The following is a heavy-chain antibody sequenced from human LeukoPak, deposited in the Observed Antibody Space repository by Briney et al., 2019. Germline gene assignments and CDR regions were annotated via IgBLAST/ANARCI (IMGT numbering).Heavy chain of an antibody. J-gene: IGHJ4*02. CDR1: GGSFSGYH. D-gene: IGHD3-22*01. V-gene: IGHV4-34*01. Sequence: PSETLSLTCAVYGGSFSGYHWSWIRQPPGKGLEWIGEINHSGSTNYNPSLKSRVTISVDTSKNQFSLKLSSVTAADTAVYYCAQIFTMIPYWGQGTLVTVSS. CDR2: INHSGST. CDR3: AQIFTMIPY.